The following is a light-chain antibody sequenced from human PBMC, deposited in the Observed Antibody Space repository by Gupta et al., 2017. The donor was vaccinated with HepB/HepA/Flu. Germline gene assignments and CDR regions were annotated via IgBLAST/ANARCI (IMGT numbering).Light chain of an antibody. CDR1: DIGGKS. J-gene: IGLJ1*01. V-gene: IGLV3-21*03. Sequence: SYVLTQPRSVSVAPGKTARITCGGEDIGGKSVHWYQQKAGQAPMVVVHDDTDRPSGIPERFSGSNSGNTATLTITRVEAGDEADYYCQVWDTSGDHPVFGTGTKVTV. CDR2: DDT. CDR3: QVWDTSGDHPV.